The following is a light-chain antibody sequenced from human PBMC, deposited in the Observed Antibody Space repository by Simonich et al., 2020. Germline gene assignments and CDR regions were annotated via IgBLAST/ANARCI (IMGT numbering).Light chain of an antibody. J-gene: IGLJ2*01. CDR1: SSDVGGYNY. V-gene: IGLV2-8*01. CDR2: EVS. Sequence: QSALTQPPSASGSPGQSVTISCTGTSSDVGGYNYVSWYQQHPGKAPKLMIYEVSKGPSGVPDRFAGYKYGNTASLTVSGLQAEDEADYYCSSYAGSNNYVVFGGGTKLTVL. CDR3: SSYAGSNNYVV.